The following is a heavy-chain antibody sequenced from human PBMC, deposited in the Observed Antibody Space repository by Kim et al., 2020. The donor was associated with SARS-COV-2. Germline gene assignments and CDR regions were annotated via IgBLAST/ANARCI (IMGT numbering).Heavy chain of an antibody. CDR1: GFTFSSYA. D-gene: IGHD5-18*01. Sequence: GGSLRLSCAASGFTFSSYAMHWVRQAPGKGLEWVAVISYDGSNTDYADSVKGRFTISRDNSKNTLYLQMNSLRAEDTAVYYCARVGGYNGPFDDWGQGTLVTVSS. CDR2: ISYDGSNT. J-gene: IGHJ4*02. V-gene: IGHV3-30*04. CDR3: ARVGGYNGPFDD.